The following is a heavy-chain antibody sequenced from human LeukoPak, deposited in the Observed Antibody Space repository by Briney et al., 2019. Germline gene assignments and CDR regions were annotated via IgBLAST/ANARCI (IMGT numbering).Heavy chain of an antibody. CDR2: ISYDGSNK. D-gene: IGHD5-18*01. CDR1: GFTFSSYA. V-gene: IGHV3-30-3*01. Sequence: GRSLRLSCAASGFTFSSYAMHWVRQAPGKGLEWVAVISYDGSNKYYADSVKGRFTISRDNSKNTLYLQMNSLRAEDTAVYYCARDSGSRGYSYIDYWGQGTLVTVSS. J-gene: IGHJ4*02. CDR3: ARDSGSRGYSYIDY.